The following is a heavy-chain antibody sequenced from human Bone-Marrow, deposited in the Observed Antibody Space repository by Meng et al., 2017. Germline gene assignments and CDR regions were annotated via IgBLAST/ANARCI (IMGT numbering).Heavy chain of an antibody. CDR2: INHSGST. Sequence: QGQLLQCGGVLLKPSGTLSLTCAFYVGSFSVYYWGWIRQPPGKGLEWIGEINHSGSTNYNPSLKSRVTISVDTSKNQFSLKLSSVTAADTAVYYCARGSWLQLWLQDYWGQGTLVTVSS. CDR3: ARGSWLQLWLQDY. D-gene: IGHD5-18*01. J-gene: IGHJ4*02. CDR1: VGSFSVYY. V-gene: IGHV4-34*01.